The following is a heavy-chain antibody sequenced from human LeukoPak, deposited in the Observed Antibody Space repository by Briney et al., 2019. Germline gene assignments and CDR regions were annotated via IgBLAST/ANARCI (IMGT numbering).Heavy chain of an antibody. D-gene: IGHD3-10*01. J-gene: IGHJ4*02. CDR2: IYTSGST. V-gene: IGHV4-4*07. CDR3: ARTRIFVVRGVRGNGFDY. CDR1: GGSISSYY. Sequence: SETLSLTCTVSGGSISSYYWSWIRQPAGKGLEWIRRIYTSGSTNYNPSLKSRVTMSVDTSKNQFSLKLSSVTAADTAVYYCARTRIFVVRGVRGNGFDYWGQGTLVTVSS.